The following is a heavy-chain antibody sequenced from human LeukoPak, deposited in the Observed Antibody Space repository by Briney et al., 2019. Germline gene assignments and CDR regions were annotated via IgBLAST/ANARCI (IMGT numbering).Heavy chain of an antibody. V-gene: IGHV4-30-2*01. D-gene: IGHD3-10*01. CDR3: AREASGHDY. J-gene: IGHJ4*02. Sequence: SETLSLTCTVSGGSISSGGYYWSWIRQPPGKGLEWIGYIYHSGSTYYNPSLKSRVTISVDRSKNQFSLKLSSVTAADTAVYYCAREASGHDYWGQGTLVTVSS. CDR1: GGSISSGGYY. CDR2: IYHSGST.